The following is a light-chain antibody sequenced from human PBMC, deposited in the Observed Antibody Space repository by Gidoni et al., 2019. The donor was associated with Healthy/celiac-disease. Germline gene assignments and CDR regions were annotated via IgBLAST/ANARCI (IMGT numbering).Light chain of an antibody. J-gene: IGLJ1*01. Sequence: QPVLTQPPSASASLGASVTLTCPLSSGYSNYKVDWYQQRPGKGPRFVMRVGTGGIVGSKGDGIPDRFSVLGSGLNRYLTIKNIQEEDESDYHCGADHGSGSNFVLWVFGTGTKVTVL. V-gene: IGLV9-49*01. CDR3: GADHGSGSNFVLWV. CDR2: VGTGGIVG. CDR1: SGYSNYK.